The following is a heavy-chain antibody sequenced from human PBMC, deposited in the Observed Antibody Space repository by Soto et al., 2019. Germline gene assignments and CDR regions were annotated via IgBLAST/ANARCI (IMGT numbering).Heavy chain of an antibody. V-gene: IGHV4-34*01. CDR1: GGSFSGYY. CDR3: ARGYCTNGVCYPTXYFDY. J-gene: IGHJ4*02. CDR2: INHSGST. D-gene: IGHD2-8*01. Sequence: SETLCLTCAVSGGSFSGYYWSWIRQPPGKGLEWIGEINHSGSTNYNPSLKSRVTISVDTSKNQFSLKLSSVTAADTAVYYCARGYCTNGVCYPTXYFDYWGQGTLVT.